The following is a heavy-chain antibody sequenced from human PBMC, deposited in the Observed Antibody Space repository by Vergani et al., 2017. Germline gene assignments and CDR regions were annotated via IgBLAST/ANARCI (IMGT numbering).Heavy chain of an antibody. CDR2: LTGGGGST. CDR1: GFTFSTYA. V-gene: IGHV3-23*01. CDR3: VKDTGSYENFWDS. J-gene: IGHJ4*02. Sequence: EVQLLESGGSLKQPGGSVRLSCAASGFTFSTYAMHWVRQAPGKGLEWVSALTGGGGSTYYADSFKGRVIISRDNSRDTLYLQMNSLRPEDTATYYCVKDTGSYENFWDSWGQGTLVPVSS. D-gene: IGHD1-26*01.